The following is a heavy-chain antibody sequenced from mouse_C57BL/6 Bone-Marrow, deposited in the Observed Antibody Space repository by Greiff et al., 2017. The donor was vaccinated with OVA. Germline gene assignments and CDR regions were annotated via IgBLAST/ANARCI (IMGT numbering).Heavy chain of an antibody. CDR1: GYTFTDYY. CDR3: ARSWDAYYFDY. Sequence: VKLVESGAELVRPGASVKLSCKASGYTFTDYYINWVKQRPGQGLEWIARIYPGSGNTYYNEKFKGKATLTAEKSSSTAYMQLSSLTSEDSAVYFCARSWDAYYFDYWGQGTTLTVSS. D-gene: IGHD4-1*01. J-gene: IGHJ2*01. V-gene: IGHV1-76*01. CDR2: IYPGSGNT.